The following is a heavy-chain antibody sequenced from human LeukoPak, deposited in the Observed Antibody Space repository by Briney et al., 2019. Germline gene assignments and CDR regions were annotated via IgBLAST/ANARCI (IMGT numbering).Heavy chain of an antibody. Sequence: ASVKVSCKASGGTFSSYAISWVRQAPGQGLEWMGWINPNSGGTNYAQKFQGRVTMTRDTSISTAYMELSRLRSDDTAVYYCARGTPYCGGDCYSTWGQGTLVTVSS. D-gene: IGHD2-21*02. CDR1: GGTFSSYA. V-gene: IGHV1-2*02. CDR3: ARGTPYCGGDCYST. J-gene: IGHJ5*02. CDR2: INPNSGGT.